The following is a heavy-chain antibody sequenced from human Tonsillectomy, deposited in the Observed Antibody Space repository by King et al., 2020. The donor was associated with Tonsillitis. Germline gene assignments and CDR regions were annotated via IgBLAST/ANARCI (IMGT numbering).Heavy chain of an antibody. V-gene: IGHV4-38-2*02. CDR1: GYSISSGYY. Sequence: QLQESGPGLVKPSETLSLTCAVSGYSISSGYYWGWIRQPPGKGLEWIGSIYHSGSTYYNPSLKSRVTISVDTSKNQFSLKLSSVTAADTAVYYCAREGRGCSGGSCYSFFDYWGQGTLVTVSS. D-gene: IGHD2-15*01. CDR3: AREGRGCSGGSCYSFFDY. CDR2: IYHSGST. J-gene: IGHJ4*02.